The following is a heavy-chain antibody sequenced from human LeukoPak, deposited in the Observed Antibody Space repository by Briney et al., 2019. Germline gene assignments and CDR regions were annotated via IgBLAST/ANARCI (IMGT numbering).Heavy chain of an antibody. J-gene: IGHJ4*02. V-gene: IGHV3-11*06. CDR2: ISSSSTYT. CDR3: AGEPSKQHLDI. Sequence: PGRSLRLSCEVSGFTFSDYYMTWIRQAPGKGLEWVSYISSSSTYTNYADSVKGRFTISRDLAKNSLYLQMNSLRAEDTAVYYCAGEPSKQHLDIWGQGTLVTVSS. CDR1: GFTFSDYY. D-gene: IGHD5-12*01.